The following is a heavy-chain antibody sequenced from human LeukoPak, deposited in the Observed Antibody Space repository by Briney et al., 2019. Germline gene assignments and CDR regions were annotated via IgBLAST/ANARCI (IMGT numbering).Heavy chain of an antibody. CDR3: ARGEDYKSSRFDP. J-gene: IGHJ5*02. Sequence: SETLSLTCTVSGGSITGHYWNWIRQPPGKGLEWIGYIYYGGTVKYNPSVKSRVTISVDTSKNQFSLKLSSVTAADTAVYYCARGEDYKSSRFDPWGQGTLVTVSS. D-gene: IGHD4-11*01. V-gene: IGHV4-59*11. CDR2: IYYGGTV. CDR1: GGSITGHY.